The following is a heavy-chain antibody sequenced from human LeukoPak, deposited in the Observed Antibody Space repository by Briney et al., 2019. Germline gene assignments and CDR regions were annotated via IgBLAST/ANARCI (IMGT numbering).Heavy chain of an antibody. CDR3: ARQGNGDLYYFDY. V-gene: IGHV4-61*01. Sequence: SETLSLTCTVSGGSVSSGSYYWSWNRQPPGKGLEWIGYIYYSGSTKYNPSLKSQITISVDTSKNQFSLKLSSVTAADTAMYYCARQGNGDLYYFDYWGQGTLVTVSS. CDR1: GGSVSSGSYY. D-gene: IGHD4-17*01. J-gene: IGHJ4*02. CDR2: IYYSGST.